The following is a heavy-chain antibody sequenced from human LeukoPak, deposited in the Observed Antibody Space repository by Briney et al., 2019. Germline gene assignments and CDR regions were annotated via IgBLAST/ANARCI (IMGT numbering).Heavy chain of an antibody. J-gene: IGHJ4*02. D-gene: IGHD3-3*01. CDR2: MNSRGSDT. CDR1: GLNFGSYT. CDR3: AKDNPRLGFVEWLSSGFDC. Sequence: GGSVRLSCFVSGLNFGSYTMNWVGQAPGKGRNGVATMNSRGSDTYYADAAQDRCKIIRDNAKNSIYLEMRRLRAEDTAVYYCAKDNPRLGFVEWLSSGFDCWGKGALVTVSS. V-gene: IGHV3-21*06.